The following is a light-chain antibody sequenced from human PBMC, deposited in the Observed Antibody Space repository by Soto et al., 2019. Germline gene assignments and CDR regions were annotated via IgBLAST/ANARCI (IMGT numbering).Light chain of an antibody. V-gene: IGKV1-5*01. CDR1: QSISSW. J-gene: IGKJ1*01. CDR3: QPYNSYSRT. CDR2: DAS. Sequence: DIQMTQSPSALSASLVYRVTITCRASQSISSWLAWYQQKPGKAPKLLIYDASSLESGVPSRFSGSGSGTEFTLTISSLQPDDFATYYCQPYNSYSRTFGQGTKVDIK.